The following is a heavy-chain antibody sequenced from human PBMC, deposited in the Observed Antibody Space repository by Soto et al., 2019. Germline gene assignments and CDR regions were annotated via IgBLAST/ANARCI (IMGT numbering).Heavy chain of an antibody. Sequence: GGSLRLSCAASGFTFSSYAMSWVRQAPGKGLEWVSAISGSGGSTYYADSVKGRFTISRDNSKNTLYLQMNSLRDEGTAVYYVAKRVAATPLIDYCGQVTLVTVSP. J-gene: IGHJ4*02. CDR3: AKRVAATPLIDY. CDR2: ISGSGGST. CDR1: GFTFSSYA. V-gene: IGHV3-23*01. D-gene: IGHD2-15*01.